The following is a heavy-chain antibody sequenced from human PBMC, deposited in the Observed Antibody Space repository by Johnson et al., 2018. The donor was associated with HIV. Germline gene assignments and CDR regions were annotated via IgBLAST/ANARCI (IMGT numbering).Heavy chain of an antibody. CDR1: GFTVSSNY. D-gene: IGHD4-17*01. Sequence: VQLVESGGGLVQPGGSLRLSCAASGFTVSSNYMSWVRQAPGTGLEWVSVFYSGGFTYYADSVKGRFTISRDNSKNTLYLQMNILRAEDTAVYYCARGGYGEVFDIWGQGTMVTVSS. J-gene: IGHJ3*02. CDR3: ARGGYGEVFDI. V-gene: IGHV3-66*01. CDR2: FYSGGFT.